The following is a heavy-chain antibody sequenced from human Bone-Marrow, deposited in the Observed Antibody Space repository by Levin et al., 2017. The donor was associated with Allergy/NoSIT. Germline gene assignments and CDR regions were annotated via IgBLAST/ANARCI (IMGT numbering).Heavy chain of an antibody. CDR1: GDSISSGDYY. CDR3: ARGLSLETTSPNTYYFDS. J-gene: IGHJ4*02. V-gene: IGHV4-30-4*01. D-gene: IGHD4-17*01. Sequence: SETLSLTCVVSGDSISSGDYYWSWIRQPPGKGLEYIGYIYHTGSTHYNPSLQSRITESIDTSKNQFSLKLKSVTAADTAVYFCARGLSLETTSPNTYYFDSWGQGILVTVSS. CDR2: IYHTGST.